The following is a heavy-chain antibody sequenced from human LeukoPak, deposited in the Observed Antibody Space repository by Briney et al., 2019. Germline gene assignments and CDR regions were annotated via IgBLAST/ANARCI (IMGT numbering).Heavy chain of an antibody. Sequence: GASVKVSFKASGYTFTSYGISWVRQAPGQGLEWMGWISTYNGNTNYAQKLQGRVTMTTDTFTSTAYMELRSLRSDDTAVYYCASGSGYPYYFDSWGQGTLVTVSS. D-gene: IGHD3-22*01. J-gene: IGHJ4*02. CDR1: GYTFTSYG. CDR2: ISTYNGNT. V-gene: IGHV1-18*01. CDR3: ASGSGYPYYFDS.